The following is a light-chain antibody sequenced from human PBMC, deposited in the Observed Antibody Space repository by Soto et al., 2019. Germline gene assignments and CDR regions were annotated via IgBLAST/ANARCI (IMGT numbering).Light chain of an antibody. Sequence: DIQMTQSPSSLSASVGDRVTITCRASQSVSSSLGWYQQKPGKAPKRLIYGASSLQSGVPSRFSGSGSGTEFTLTISSLQSEDFATYYCLQYNSYPWTFGQGTKVEIK. V-gene: IGKV1-17*01. CDR3: LQYNSYPWT. J-gene: IGKJ1*01. CDR1: QSVSSS. CDR2: GAS.